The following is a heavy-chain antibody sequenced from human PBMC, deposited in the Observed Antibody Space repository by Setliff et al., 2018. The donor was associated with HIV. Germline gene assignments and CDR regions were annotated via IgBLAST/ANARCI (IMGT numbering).Heavy chain of an antibody. CDR2: IGGNR. CDR3: VRDASPDYDSGGYSAGGH. Sequence: GGSLRLSCAVSGFIFNTYSMNWVRQAPGKGLEWVSYIGGNRNYADSVKGRFTISRDNAKNSLYLQLNSLRAEDTAVYYCVRDASPDYDSGGYSAGGHWGRGTLVTVSS. CDR1: GFIFNTYS. V-gene: IGHV3-48*01. J-gene: IGHJ4*02. D-gene: IGHD3-22*01.